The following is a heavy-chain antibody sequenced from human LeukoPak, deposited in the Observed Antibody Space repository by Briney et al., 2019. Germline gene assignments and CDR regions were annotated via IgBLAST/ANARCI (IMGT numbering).Heavy chain of an antibody. CDR1: GFTFSSYA. D-gene: IGHD1-1*01. Sequence: GRSLRLSCAASGFTFSSYAMHWVRQAPGKGLEWVAVISYDGSNKYYADSVKGRFTISRDNSKNTLYLQMNSLRAEDTAVYYCAKDNEEHYYYYGMDVWGQGTTVTVSS. J-gene: IGHJ6*02. CDR2: ISYDGSNK. CDR3: AKDNEEHYYYYGMDV. V-gene: IGHV3-30-3*01.